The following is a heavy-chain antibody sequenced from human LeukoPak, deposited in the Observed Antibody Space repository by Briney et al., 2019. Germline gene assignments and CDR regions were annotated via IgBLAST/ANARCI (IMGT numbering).Heavy chain of an antibody. CDR2: IIPIFGTA. J-gene: IGHJ4*02. D-gene: IGHD4-17*01. Sequence: LAASVKVSCKASGYTFTSYYMHWVRQAPGQGLEWMGGIIPIFGTANYAQKFQGRVTITADESTSTAYMELSSLRSEDTAVYYCARYGDYFVGYFDYWGQGTLVTVSS. V-gene: IGHV1-69*13. CDR1: GYTFTSYY. CDR3: ARYGDYFVGYFDY.